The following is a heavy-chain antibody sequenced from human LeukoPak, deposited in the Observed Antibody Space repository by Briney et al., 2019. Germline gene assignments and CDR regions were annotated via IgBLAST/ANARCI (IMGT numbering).Heavy chain of an antibody. J-gene: IGHJ6*02. Sequence: PGGSLRLSCAASGFTFSSYSMNWVRQAQGKGLEWVSSISSSSSYIYYADSVKGRFTISRDNAKNSLYLQMNSLRAEDTAVYYCASLGGSPLQYPPIFYYYYGMDVWGQGTTVTVSS. CDR2: ISSSSSYI. CDR3: ASLGGSPLQYPPIFYYYYGMDV. CDR1: GFTFSSYS. D-gene: IGHD4-4*01. V-gene: IGHV3-21*01.